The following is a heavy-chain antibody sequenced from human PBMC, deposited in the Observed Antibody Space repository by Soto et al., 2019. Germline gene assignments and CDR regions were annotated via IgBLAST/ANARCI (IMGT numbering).Heavy chain of an antibody. D-gene: IGHD2-21*01. V-gene: IGHV4-34*01. CDR3: ARGRGKCMTDNCFPPLYYYYFGMDV. J-gene: IGHJ6*02. Sequence: PSETLSLTCAVYGGSFSDYYWSWIRQPPGKGLEWIGEINDRGSTDHNPSLKGRVTISVDASKNQFSLRLSSVTAADTAVYFCARGRGKCMTDNCFPPLYYYYFGMDVWGHGTTVTVSS. CDR1: GGSFSDYY. CDR2: INDRGST.